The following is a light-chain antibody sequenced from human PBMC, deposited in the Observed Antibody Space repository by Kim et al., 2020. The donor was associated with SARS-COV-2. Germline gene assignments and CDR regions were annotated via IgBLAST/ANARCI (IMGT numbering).Light chain of an antibody. J-gene: IGKJ1*01. CDR1: HSVSTN. V-gene: IGKV3-15*01. CDR3: QQYNDWPRT. CDR2: GAS. Sequence: EKVMTQSPATLSVSPGERATLSCRASHSVSTNLAWYQQKPGQAPRLLIYGASTRATGIPARFSGSGSGTEFTLTISSLQSEDFAVYYCQQYNDWPRTFGQGTKVEIK.